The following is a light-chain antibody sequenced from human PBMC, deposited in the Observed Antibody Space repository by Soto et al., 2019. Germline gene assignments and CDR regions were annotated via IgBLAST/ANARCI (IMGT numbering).Light chain of an antibody. CDR2: GAS. CDR1: QSVSNN. Sequence: EIVMTQSPATLSVSPGERATLSCRASQSVSNNLAWYQQKPGQPPRLLIYGASTRATDVPARFSGSGSGTEFTLTISSLQSEDFGVYYCQQYNSWPPLTFGGGTKVEIK. J-gene: IGKJ4*01. CDR3: QQYNSWPPLT. V-gene: IGKV3-15*01.